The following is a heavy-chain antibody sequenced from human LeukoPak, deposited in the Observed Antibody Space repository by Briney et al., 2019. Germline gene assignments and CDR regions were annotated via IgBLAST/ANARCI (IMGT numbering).Heavy chain of an antibody. J-gene: IGHJ6*03. D-gene: IGHD2-15*01. CDR2: INPNSGGT. CDR1: GYTFTGYY. Sequence: ASVKVSCKASGYTFTGYYMHWVRQAPGQGLEWMGWINPNSGGTNYAQKFQGRVTMTRDTSISTAYMELSRLRSDDTAVHYCAKGAYSKFYHYYMDVWGKGTTVTVSS. V-gene: IGHV1-2*02. CDR3: AKGAYSKFYHYYMDV.